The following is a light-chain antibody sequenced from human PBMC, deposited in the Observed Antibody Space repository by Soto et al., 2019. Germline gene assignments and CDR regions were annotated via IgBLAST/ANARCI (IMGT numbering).Light chain of an antibody. V-gene: IGKV2-24*01. J-gene: IGKJ1*01. CDR3: MQFAHFPRT. CDR1: QSLVYSDGNTY. Sequence: DVVLTQTPLSSPVTLGQPASISCRSSQSLVYSDGNTYLSWLQQGPGQPPRLLIYQFSNRCSGVPDRFSGSGAGTDFTLKISRVEAEDVGVYYCMQFAHFPRTFGQGTKLEI. CDR2: QFS.